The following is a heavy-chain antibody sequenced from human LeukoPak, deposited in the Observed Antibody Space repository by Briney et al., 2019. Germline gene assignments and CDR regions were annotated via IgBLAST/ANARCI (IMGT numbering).Heavy chain of an antibody. CDR1: GFTFSSYS. Sequence: PGGSLRLSCAASGFTFSSYSMNWVRQAPGKGLQWVSYISSSSSTIYYADSVKGRFTISRDNAKNSLYLQMNSLRAEDTAVYYCAREFTPGYQLYYLDYWGQGTLVTVSS. D-gene: IGHD2-2*01. CDR3: AREFTPGYQLYYLDY. J-gene: IGHJ4*02. CDR2: ISSSSSTI. V-gene: IGHV3-48*04.